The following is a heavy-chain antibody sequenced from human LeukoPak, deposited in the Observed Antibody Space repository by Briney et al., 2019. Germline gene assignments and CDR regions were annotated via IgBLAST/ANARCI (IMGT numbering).Heavy chain of an antibody. CDR2: IYYSGST. V-gene: IGHV4-59*01. CDR3: ARAPFCDFWSGPHIYGMDV. D-gene: IGHD3-3*01. Sequence: PSETLSLTCTVSGGSISSYYWSWIRQPPGKGLEWIGYIYYSGSTNYNPSLKSRVTISVDTSKNQFSLKLSSVTAADTAVYYCARAPFCDFWSGPHIYGMDVWGQGTTVTVSS. J-gene: IGHJ6*02. CDR1: GGSISSYY.